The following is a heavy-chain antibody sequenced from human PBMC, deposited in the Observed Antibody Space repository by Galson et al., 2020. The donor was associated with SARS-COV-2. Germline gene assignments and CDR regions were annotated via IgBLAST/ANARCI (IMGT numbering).Heavy chain of an antibody. CDR1: GGSVSSGSYC. J-gene: IGHJ4*02. Sequence: SETLSLTCTVSGGSVSSGSYCWSWIRQPPGKGLEWIGYIYYSGSTNYNPSLKSRVTISVDTSKNQFSLKLSSVTAADTAVYYCATRSGFGELSHDYWGQGTLVTVSS. CDR2: IYYSGST. D-gene: IGHD3-10*01. CDR3: ATRSGFGELSHDY. V-gene: IGHV4-61*01.